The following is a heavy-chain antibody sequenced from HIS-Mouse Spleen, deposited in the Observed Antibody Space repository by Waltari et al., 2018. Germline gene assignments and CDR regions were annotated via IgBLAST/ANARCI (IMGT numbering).Heavy chain of an antibody. CDR3: ARRRGWFDY. Sequence: QLQLQESGPGLVKPSETLALTCTVPGGSISSSSYYWGWIRQPPGKGLEWIGSIYYSGSTYYNPSLKSRVTISVDTSKNQFSLKLSSVTAADTAVYYCARRRGWFDYWGQGTLVTVSS. J-gene: IGHJ4*02. D-gene: IGHD6-19*01. V-gene: IGHV4-39*01. CDR2: IYYSGST. CDR1: GGSISSSSYY.